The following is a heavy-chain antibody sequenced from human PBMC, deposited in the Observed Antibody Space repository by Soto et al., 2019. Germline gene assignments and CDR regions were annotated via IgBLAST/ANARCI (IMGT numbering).Heavy chain of an antibody. CDR2: IFSSGST. CDR1: GGSINTFY. J-gene: IGHJ4*02. V-gene: IGHV4-4*07. CDR3: AREGSYSAYNFAHGIQLWSFDF. D-gene: IGHD5-12*01. Sequence: KSSETLSLTCTVSGGSINTFYWSWVRQPAGKGLEWIGRIFSSGSTSFNPSLESRVAMSVDTSKNHFSLNLSSVTAADMAVYYCAREGSYSAYNFAHGIQLWSFDFWGQGXLVTVYS.